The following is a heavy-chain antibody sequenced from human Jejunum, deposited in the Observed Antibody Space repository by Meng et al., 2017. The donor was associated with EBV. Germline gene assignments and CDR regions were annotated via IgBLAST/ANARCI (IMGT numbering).Heavy chain of an antibody. CDR1: GGVISSSGYY. V-gene: IGHV4-39*07. CDR2: IYYSGST. CDR3: ARTYYYDSSGYAPFDY. Sequence: LAVPVSGQGLVKPLGTPSLTCAVSGGVISSSGYYCGWVRQPPGKGLEWIWTIYYSGSTYYNPSLKSRVTISVDTSKNQFSLKLSSVTAADTAVYYCARTYYYDSSGYAPFDYWGQGTLVTVSS. J-gene: IGHJ4*02. D-gene: IGHD3-22*01.